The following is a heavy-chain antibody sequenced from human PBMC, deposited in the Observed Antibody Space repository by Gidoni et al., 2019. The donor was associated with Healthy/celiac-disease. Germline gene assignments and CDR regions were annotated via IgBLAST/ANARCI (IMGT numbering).Heavy chain of an antibody. CDR3: ARQHGSGSYYYGGNWFDP. CDR1: GGTLSRYS. J-gene: IGHJ5*02. CDR2: IYYSGST. D-gene: IGHD3-10*01. V-gene: IGHV4-59*08. Sequence: QVQLQESGPGLVKPSETLYITCTVSGGTLSRYSWRWIRQPPGKGLEWIGYIYYSGSTNYNPSVKSRVTISVDTSKNQFSLKLSSVTSADTAVYYCARQHGSGSYYYGGNWFDPWGQGTLVTVSS.